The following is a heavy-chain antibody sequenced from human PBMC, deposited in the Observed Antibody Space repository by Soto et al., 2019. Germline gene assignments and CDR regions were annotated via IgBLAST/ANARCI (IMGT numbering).Heavy chain of an antibody. J-gene: IGHJ6*02. CDR1: GFTFSSYS. CDR3: ARVVFSGSYSYYYGMDV. D-gene: IGHD1-26*01. Sequence: GGSLRLSCAASGFTFSSYSMNWVRQAPGKGLEWVSSISSSSSYIYYADSVKGRFTISRDNAKNSLYLQMNSLRAEDTAVYYCARVVFSGSYSYYYGMDVLGQGTTVTFSS. CDR2: ISSSSSYI. V-gene: IGHV3-21*01.